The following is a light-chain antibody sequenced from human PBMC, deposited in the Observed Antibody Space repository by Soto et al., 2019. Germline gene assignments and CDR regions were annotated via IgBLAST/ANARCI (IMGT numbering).Light chain of an antibody. CDR1: SSDVGAYNY. CDR2: DVS. CDR3: GSYTSSSTLV. V-gene: IGLV2-14*01. J-gene: IGLJ1*01. Sequence: QSVLTQPASVSGSPGQSITISCTGTSSDVGAYNYVSWYQHHPGKAPKLMIYDVSYRPSGVSDRFSGSKSGNTASLTISGLQAEDEADYYCGSYTSSSTLVFGTGTKVTVL.